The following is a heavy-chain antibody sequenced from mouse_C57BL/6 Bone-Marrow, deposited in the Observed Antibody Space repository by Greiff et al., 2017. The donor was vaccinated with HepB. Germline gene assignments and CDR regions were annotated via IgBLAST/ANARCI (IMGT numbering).Heavy chain of an antibody. CDR1: GYSFTGYF. CDR2: INPYNGDT. CDR3: ARSRGNYYAMDY. J-gene: IGHJ4*01. V-gene: IGHV1-20*01. Sequence: EVKLVESGPELVKPGDSVKISCKASGYSFTGYFMNWVMQSHGKSLEWIGRINPYNGDTFYNQKFKGKATLTVDKSSSTAHMELRSLTSEDSAVYYCARSRGNYYAMDYWGQGTSVTVSS.